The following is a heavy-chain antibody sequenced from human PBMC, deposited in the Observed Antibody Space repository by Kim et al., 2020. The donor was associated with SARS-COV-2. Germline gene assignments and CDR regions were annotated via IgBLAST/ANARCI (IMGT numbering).Heavy chain of an antibody. CDR3: ARLITIFGVVTYDAFDI. V-gene: IGHV1-8*01. Sequence: ASVKVSCKASGYTFTSYDINWVRQATGQGLEWMGWMNPNSGNTGYAQKFQGRVTMTRNTSISTAYMELSSLRSEDTAVYYCARLITIFGVVTYDAFDIWGQGTMVTVSS. D-gene: IGHD3-3*01. CDR2: MNPNSGNT. CDR1: GYTFTSYD. J-gene: IGHJ3*02.